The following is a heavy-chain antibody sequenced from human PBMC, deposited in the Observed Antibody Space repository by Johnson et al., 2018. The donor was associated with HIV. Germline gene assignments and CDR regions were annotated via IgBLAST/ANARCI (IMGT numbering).Heavy chain of an antibody. V-gene: IGHV3-13*01. CDR1: GFTFSSYA. Sequence: MQLVESGGGLVQPGGSLRLSCAASGFTFSSYAMSWVRQATGKGLEWVSAIGTAGDTYYAGSVKGRFTISRDNSKNTLYLQMNSLRAEDTAVYYCVIVGATLDIWGQGTMVTVSS. J-gene: IGHJ3*02. CDR2: IGTAGDT. D-gene: IGHD1-26*01. CDR3: VIVGATLDI.